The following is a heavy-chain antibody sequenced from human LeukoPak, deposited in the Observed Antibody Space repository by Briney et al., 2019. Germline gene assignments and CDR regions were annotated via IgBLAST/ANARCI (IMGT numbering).Heavy chain of an antibody. Sequence: GSLRLSCAASGFTVSSNYMSWIRQPPGKGLEWIGSIYYSGSTYYNPSLKSRVTISVDTSKNQFSLKLSSVTAADTAVYYCARQDILTGKNAFDIWGQGTMVTVSS. J-gene: IGHJ3*02. CDR1: GFTVSSNY. V-gene: IGHV4-39*01. CDR2: IYYSGST. D-gene: IGHD3-9*01. CDR3: ARQDILTGKNAFDI.